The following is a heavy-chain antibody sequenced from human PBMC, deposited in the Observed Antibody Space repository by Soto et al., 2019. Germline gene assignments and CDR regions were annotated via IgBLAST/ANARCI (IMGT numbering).Heavy chain of an antibody. CDR1: GFTFSNAW. CDR3: TTDSYITSIIVRFDY. V-gene: IGHV3-15*07. CDR2: VKSKNDGGTT. D-gene: IGHD3-22*01. Sequence: GGSLRLSCAASGFTFSNAWINWVRQAPGKGLEWVGRVKSKNDGGTTDFAAPVKGRFAISRDDSKNMVYLKMNSLQTEETAIYYCTTDSYITSIIVRFDYWGHGTLVTVSS. J-gene: IGHJ4*01.